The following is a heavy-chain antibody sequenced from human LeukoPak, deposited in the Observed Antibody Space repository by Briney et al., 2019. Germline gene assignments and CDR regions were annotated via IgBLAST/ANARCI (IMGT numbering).Heavy chain of an antibody. CDR3: ARAAPGGSSPFDY. V-gene: IGHV4-34*01. CDR1: GGSFSGYY. D-gene: IGHD6-6*01. J-gene: IGHJ4*02. CDR2: INRSGST. Sequence: SEILSLTCAVYGGSFSGYYWSWIRQPPGKGLEWIGEINRSGSTNYNPSLKSRVTISVDTSKNQFSLKLSSVTAADTAVYYCARAAPGGSSPFDYWGQGTLVTVSS.